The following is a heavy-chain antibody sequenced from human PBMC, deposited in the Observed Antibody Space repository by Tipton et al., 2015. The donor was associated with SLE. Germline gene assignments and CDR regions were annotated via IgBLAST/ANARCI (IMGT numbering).Heavy chain of an antibody. CDR2: IHYGGST. J-gene: IGHJ3*02. V-gene: IGHV4-59*12. CDR3: VRELDTFDI. CDR1: GASINYFY. Sequence: TLSLTCSVSGASINYFYWSWIRQPPGKGLEWVGSIHYGGSTNYNPSLKSRVTISVDTSKNQFSLKLSSVTAADTAVYYCVRELDTFDIWGQGTMVTVSS.